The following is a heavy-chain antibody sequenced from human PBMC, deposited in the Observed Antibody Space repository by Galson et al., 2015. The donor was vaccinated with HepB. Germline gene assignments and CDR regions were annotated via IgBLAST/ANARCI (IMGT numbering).Heavy chain of an antibody. CDR3: ATGGLMYAVDI. D-gene: IGHD2-8*01. CDR2: IKPDGTET. CDR1: GITFSSYW. Sequence: SLRLSCAVSGITFSSYWMHWLRQAPGKGLECVASIKPDGTETQYVDPVKGRFTISRDNAKNSLYLQMNSLTVEDPAVYYCATGGLMYAVDIWGRGTKVTVSS. V-gene: IGHV3-7*01. J-gene: IGHJ3*02.